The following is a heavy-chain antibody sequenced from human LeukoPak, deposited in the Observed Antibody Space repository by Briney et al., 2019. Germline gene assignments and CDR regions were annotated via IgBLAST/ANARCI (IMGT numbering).Heavy chain of an antibody. CDR1: GFTFSSYA. Sequence: GGSLRLSCAASGFTFSSYAMHWVRQAPGKGLEWVAFIRYDGNERNYADPVKGRFTISRDDFKNTLYLQMNSLRPEDTAVYYCAKDWGLLWFGELLYYFDYWGQGTLVTVSS. CDR2: IRYDGNER. V-gene: IGHV3-30*02. J-gene: IGHJ4*02. CDR3: AKDWGLLWFGELLYYFDY. D-gene: IGHD3-10*01.